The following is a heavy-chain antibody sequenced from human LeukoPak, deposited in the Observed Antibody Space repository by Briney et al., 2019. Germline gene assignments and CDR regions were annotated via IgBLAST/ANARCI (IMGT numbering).Heavy chain of an antibody. D-gene: IGHD6-19*01. V-gene: IGHV3-48*01. CDR3: AKDIEEWLVKGGGCFDY. J-gene: IGHJ4*02. Sequence: GGSLRLSCAASGFTFSSYSMNWVRQAPGKGLEWVSYISSTGNTIYYADSVKGRFTISRDNAKNTLYLQMNSLRAEDTAVYYCAKDIEEWLVKGGGCFDYWGQGTLVTVSS. CDR1: GFTFSSYS. CDR2: ISSTGNTI.